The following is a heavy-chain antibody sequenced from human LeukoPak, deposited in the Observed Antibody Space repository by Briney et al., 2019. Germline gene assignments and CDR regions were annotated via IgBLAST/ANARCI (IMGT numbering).Heavy chain of an antibody. CDR2: IYYSGST. D-gene: IGHD6-19*01. J-gene: IGHJ6*03. Sequence: PSETLSLTCTVSGGSISSYYWSWIRQPPGKGLEWIGYIYYSGSTNYNPSLKSRVTISVDTSKNQFSLKLNSVPAADTAVYYCARDAAGTYYYYYMDVWGKGTTVTVSS. CDR1: GGSISSYY. CDR3: ARDAAGTYYYYYMDV. V-gene: IGHV4-59*01.